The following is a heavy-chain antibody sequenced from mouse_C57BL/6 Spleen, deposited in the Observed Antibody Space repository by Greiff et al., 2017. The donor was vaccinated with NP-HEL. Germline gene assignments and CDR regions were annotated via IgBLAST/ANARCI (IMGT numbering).Heavy chain of an antibody. CDR3: GITTVVATHYYAMDY. V-gene: IGHV1-26*01. CDR1: GYTFTDYY. Sequence: EVQLQQSGPELVKPGASVKISCKASGYTFTDYYMNWVKQSHGKSLEWIGDINPNNGGTSYNQKFKGKATLTVDKSSSTAYMELRSLTSEDSAVYYCGITTVVATHYYAMDYWGQGTSVTVSS. J-gene: IGHJ4*01. D-gene: IGHD1-1*01. CDR2: INPNNGGT.